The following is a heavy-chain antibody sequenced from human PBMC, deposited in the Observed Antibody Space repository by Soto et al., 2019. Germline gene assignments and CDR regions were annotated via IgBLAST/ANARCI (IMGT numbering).Heavy chain of an antibody. Sequence: QVQLQESGPGLVKPSGTLSLTCAVSSGSISSSNWWSWVRQPPGKGLEWIGEIYHRGGTNYNPSLESRVTISVDKSRNQFSLKLSSVTAADTAVYYWAFRGDYDFWSGPFDPWGQGTLVTVSS. CDR2: IYHRGGT. D-gene: IGHD3-3*01. V-gene: IGHV4-4*02. CDR3: AFRGDYDFWSGPFDP. CDR1: SGSISSSNW. J-gene: IGHJ5*02.